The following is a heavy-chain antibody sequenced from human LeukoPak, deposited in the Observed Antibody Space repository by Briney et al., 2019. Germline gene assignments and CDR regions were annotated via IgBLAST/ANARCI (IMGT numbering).Heavy chain of an antibody. D-gene: IGHD6-25*01. CDR2: IYYSGST. CDR1: GGSISSSSYY. J-gene: IGHJ4*02. CDR3: ARERGIAAGDH. Sequence: SETLSLTCTVSGGSISSSSYYWGWIRQPPGKGLEWIGSIYYSGSTYYNPSLKSRVTISVDTSKNQFSLKLSSVTAADTAVYYCARERGIAAGDHWGQETLVTVSS. V-gene: IGHV4-39*07.